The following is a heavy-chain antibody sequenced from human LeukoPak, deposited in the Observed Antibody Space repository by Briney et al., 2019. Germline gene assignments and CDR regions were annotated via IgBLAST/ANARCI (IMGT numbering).Heavy chain of an antibody. J-gene: IGHJ3*02. D-gene: IGHD4-17*01. CDR1: GFTFSSYG. CDR3: AKADYYGDYGRRDALDI. CDR2: ISYDGSNK. Sequence: QTGGSLRLSCAASGFTFSSYGMHWVRQAPGKGLEWVAVISYDGSNKYYADSVKGRFTISRDNSKNTLYLQMNSLRAEDTAVYYCAKADYYGDYGRRDALDIWGQGTMVTVSS. V-gene: IGHV3-30*18.